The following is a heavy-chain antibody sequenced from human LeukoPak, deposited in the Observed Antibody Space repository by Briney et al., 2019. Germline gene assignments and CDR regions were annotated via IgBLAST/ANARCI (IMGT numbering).Heavy chain of an antibody. V-gene: IGHV3-53*01. J-gene: IGHJ4*02. CDR2: IYSGGST. CDR3: ARDPSITGTKGD. CDR1: GFTVSSNY. D-gene: IGHD1-20*01. Sequence: GGSLRLSCAASGFTVSSNYMSWVRQAPGKGLEWVSVIYSGGSTYYADPVKGRFTISRDNSKNTLYLQMNSLRAEDTAVYYCARDPSITGTKGDWGQGTLVAVSS.